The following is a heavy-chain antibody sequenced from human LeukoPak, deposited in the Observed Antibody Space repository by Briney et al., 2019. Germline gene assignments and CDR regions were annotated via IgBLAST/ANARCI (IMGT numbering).Heavy chain of an antibody. J-gene: IGHJ5*02. Sequence: PGGSLRLSCVASGFSFRSYAMTWVRQAPGKGLEWVSVISGDGATSYYVDSVKGRFTISRDNSKNTLFLQMTSLRAEDTALYYCAREVGYFDPWGQGTLVTVSS. CDR1: GFSFRSYA. D-gene: IGHD5-12*01. V-gene: IGHV3-23*01. CDR2: ISGDGATS. CDR3: AREVGYFDP.